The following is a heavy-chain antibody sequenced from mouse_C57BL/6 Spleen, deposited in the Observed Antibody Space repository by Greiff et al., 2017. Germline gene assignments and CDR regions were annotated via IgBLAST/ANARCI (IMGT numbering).Heavy chain of an antibody. CDR3: AYDYGGAMDY. Sequence: QVQLKESGPGLVQPSQSLSITCTVSGFSLTSYGVHWVRQSPGKGLEWLGVIWSGGSTDYNAAFISRLSISKDNSKSQVFFKMNSLQADDTAIYYCAYDYGGAMDYWGQGTSVTVSS. CDR2: IWSGGST. CDR1: GFSLTSYG. J-gene: IGHJ4*01. V-gene: IGHV2-2*01. D-gene: IGHD2-4*01.